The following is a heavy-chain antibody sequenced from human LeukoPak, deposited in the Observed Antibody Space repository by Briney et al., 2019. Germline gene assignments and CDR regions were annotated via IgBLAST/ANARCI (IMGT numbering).Heavy chain of an antibody. Sequence: SETLSLTCAVYGGSFSGYYWSWIRQPPGKGLEWIGEINHSGSTNYNPSLKSRVTISVDTSKNQFSLKLSSVIAADTAVYYCARLGSSSSIDYWGQGTLVTVSS. J-gene: IGHJ4*02. D-gene: IGHD6-6*01. CDR3: ARLGSSSSIDY. CDR2: INHSGST. V-gene: IGHV4-34*01. CDR1: GGSFSGYY.